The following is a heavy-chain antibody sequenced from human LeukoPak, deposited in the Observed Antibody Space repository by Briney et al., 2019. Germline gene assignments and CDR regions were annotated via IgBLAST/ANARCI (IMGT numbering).Heavy chain of an antibody. V-gene: IGHV3-30*03. Sequence: PGGSLRLSCVASGITFSSYGMYWVRQAPGKGLEWVAVISHDGNNKYYADSVKGRFTISRDDSKNTLYLQMNSLRAEDTAVYYCARDKGGYCSGGSCFPFGYWGQGTLVTVSS. D-gene: IGHD2-15*01. J-gene: IGHJ4*02. CDR3: ARDKGGYCSGGSCFPFGY. CDR1: GITFSSYG. CDR2: ISHDGNNK.